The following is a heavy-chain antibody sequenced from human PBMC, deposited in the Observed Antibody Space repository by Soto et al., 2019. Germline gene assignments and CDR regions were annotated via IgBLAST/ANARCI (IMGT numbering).Heavy chain of an antibody. V-gene: IGHV3-23*01. D-gene: IGHD7-27*01. J-gene: IGHJ4*02. CDR3: AKASGEEDYFDY. CDR2: ISGSGCST. CDR1: GFTFSSYA. Sequence: GGSLRLSCAASGFTFSSYAMSWVRQAPGKGLEWVSAISGSGCSTYYADSVKGRFTISRDNSKNTLYLQMNSLRAEDTAVYYCAKASGEEDYFDYWGQGTLVTVSS.